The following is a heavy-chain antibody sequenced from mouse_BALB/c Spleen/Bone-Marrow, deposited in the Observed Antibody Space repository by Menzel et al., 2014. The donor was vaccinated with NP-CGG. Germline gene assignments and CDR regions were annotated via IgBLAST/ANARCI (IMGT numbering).Heavy chain of an antibody. CDR3: ARGTGYYFDY. CDR2: ISYSGNT. CDR1: GDSITNAY. Sequence: EVQGVESGPSLVKPSQTLSLTCSVTGDSITNAYWNWIRKFPGNKIDYMGYISYSGNTYYDPSLKSRIYITRDTSKNQFYLQLNSVTTEDTATYFCARGTGYYFDYWGQGTTLTVSS. D-gene: IGHD3-3*01. V-gene: IGHV3-8*02. J-gene: IGHJ2*01.